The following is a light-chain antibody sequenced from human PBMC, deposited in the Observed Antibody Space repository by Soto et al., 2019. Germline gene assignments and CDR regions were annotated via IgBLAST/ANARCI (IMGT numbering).Light chain of an antibody. Sequence: QSALTQPASVSGSPGQSIAISCTGTSSDVGGYNYVSWYQQHPGKAPKLLISEVSNRPSGVSNRFSGSKSGNTASLTISGLQAEDEADYYCSSYTSTSTFVFGTGTKVT. CDR1: SSDVGGYNY. V-gene: IGLV2-14*01. CDR3: SSYTSTSTFV. J-gene: IGLJ1*01. CDR2: EVS.